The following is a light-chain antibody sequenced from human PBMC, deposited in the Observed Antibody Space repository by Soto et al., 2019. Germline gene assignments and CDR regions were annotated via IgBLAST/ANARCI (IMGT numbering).Light chain of an antibody. CDR3: QYYYESSP. CDR1: QSVSTNQ. Sequence: EIVFAHSPGTLSFSPVERATLSCRASQSVSTNQLAWYQQKPGQAPRLLIYGASSRATGIADRFSGSGSGTDFTLTISRLEPEDFAVYYCQYYYESSPFGRGTKVDI. CDR2: GAS. V-gene: IGKV3-20*01. J-gene: IGKJ3*01.